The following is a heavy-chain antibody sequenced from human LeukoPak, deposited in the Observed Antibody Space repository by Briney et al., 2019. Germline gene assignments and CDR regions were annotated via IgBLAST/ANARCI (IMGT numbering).Heavy chain of an antibody. CDR2: IKQDGSDK. CDR3: ARGSEGWYTYGVDY. D-gene: IGHD5-18*01. V-gene: IGHV3-7*01. J-gene: IGHJ4*02. CDR1: GFTFSSYW. Sequence: GGSLRLSCAASGFTFSSYWMSWVRQAPGKGLEWVANIKQDGSDKYYVDSVKGRFTISRDNSKNSLYLQMNSLRAEDTAVYYCARGSEGWYTYGVDYWGQGTLVTVSS.